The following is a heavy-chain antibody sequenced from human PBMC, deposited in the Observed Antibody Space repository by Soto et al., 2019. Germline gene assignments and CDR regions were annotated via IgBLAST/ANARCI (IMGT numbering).Heavy chain of an antibody. D-gene: IGHD3-3*01. Sequence: PGGSLRLSCAASGFTFSSYSMDWVRQAPGKGLEWLSHISTDSNTIYYADSVRGRFAIFRDNAKNSLSLQMNGLKDEDTAVYYCASGFLDNSFAQWGLGTLVTVSS. CDR1: GFTFSSYS. J-gene: IGHJ4*02. CDR3: ASGFLDNSFAQ. V-gene: IGHV3-48*02. CDR2: ISTDSNTI.